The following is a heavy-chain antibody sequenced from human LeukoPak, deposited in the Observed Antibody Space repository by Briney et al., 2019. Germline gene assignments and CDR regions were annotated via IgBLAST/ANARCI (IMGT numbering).Heavy chain of an antibody. CDR3: ARLKIDGTHFDY. V-gene: IGHV3-30*04. CDR2: ISYDGSNK. D-gene: IGHD3-9*01. CDR1: GFTFNSYA. Sequence: GGSLRLSCAASGFTFNSYAIHWVRQAPGKGLEWVAVISYDGSNKYYAESVKGRFTISRDNSKNTLYLQLNSLRPDDTAVYYCARLKIDGTHFDYWGQGTLVTVSS. J-gene: IGHJ4*02.